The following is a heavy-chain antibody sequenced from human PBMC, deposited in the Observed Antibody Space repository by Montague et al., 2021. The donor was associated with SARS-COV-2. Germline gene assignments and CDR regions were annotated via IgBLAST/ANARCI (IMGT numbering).Heavy chain of an antibody. CDR1: GGSISSYY. D-gene: IGHD3-22*01. J-gene: IGHJ5*02. Sequence: SETLSLTCTVSGGSISSYYWSWIRQSPGKGLEWIGYIYYSGSTNYNPSLKSPVTISVDTSKSQFSLKLSSVTAADTAVYYCARGRFYYDSGELGSWGQGTLVTVSS. CDR2: IYYSGST. CDR3: ARGRFYYDSGELGS. V-gene: IGHV4-59*13.